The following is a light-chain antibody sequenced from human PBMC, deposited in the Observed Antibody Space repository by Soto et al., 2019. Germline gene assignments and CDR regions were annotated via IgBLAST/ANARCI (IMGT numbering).Light chain of an antibody. CDR3: CSFTTSSTRV. J-gene: IGLJ3*02. CDR2: EVS. V-gene: IGLV2-14*01. Sequence: QSALTQPASVSGSPGQSITISCTGTSSDVGGYNYVSWYQQHPGKAPKVMIYEVSNRPSGVSNRFSGSKSSNTASLTISGVQDEDEDDYYCCSFTTSSTRVFGGGTKLTVL. CDR1: SSDVGGYNY.